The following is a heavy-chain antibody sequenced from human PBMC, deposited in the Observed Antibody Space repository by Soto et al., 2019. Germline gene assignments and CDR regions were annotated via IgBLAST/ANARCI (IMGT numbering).Heavy chain of an antibody. D-gene: IGHD6-25*01. J-gene: IGHJ4*02. V-gene: IGHV3-23*01. Sequence: AGSLRLSFAASGFTFSNYVMTWVRQGPGKRLEFVAAISAGGDSATYASSVGGRFTISRDNSQNTLFLQMNSLRVDDTAVYYCAKEAAVTRRETDYWGQGTLVTVSS. CDR1: GFTFSNYV. CDR3: AKEAAVTRRETDY. CDR2: ISAGGDSA.